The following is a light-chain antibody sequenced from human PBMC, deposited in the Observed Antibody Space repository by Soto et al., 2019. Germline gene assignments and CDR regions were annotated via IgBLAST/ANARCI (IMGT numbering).Light chain of an antibody. CDR2: EVS. CDR3: CSFAGSRTFWV. V-gene: IGLV2-23*02. CDR1: SSDVGGYDV. Sequence: QSALTQPASVSGSPGQSISISCTGTSSDVGGYDVVSWYQQYPGKAPKLMIYEVSQRPSGVSSRFSGAKSGNMASLTISGLRAEDEAYYYCCSFAGSRTFWVFGGGTKVTVL. J-gene: IGLJ3*02.